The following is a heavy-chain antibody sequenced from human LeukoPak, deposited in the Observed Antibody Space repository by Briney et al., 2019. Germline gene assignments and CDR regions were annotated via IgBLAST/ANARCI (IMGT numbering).Heavy chain of an antibody. D-gene: IGHD6-13*01. V-gene: IGHV3-23*01. Sequence: GGSLRLSCAASGFTFSNYAMSWVRQAPGKGLEWVSGINERGVDTYYTDSVKGRFTISRDNSKNTLFLQMNSLTAEDTAVYYCAKGSSPLGHFDCWGQGTLVTVSS. CDR1: GFTFSNYA. CDR3: AKGSSPLGHFDC. CDR2: INERGVDT. J-gene: IGHJ4*02.